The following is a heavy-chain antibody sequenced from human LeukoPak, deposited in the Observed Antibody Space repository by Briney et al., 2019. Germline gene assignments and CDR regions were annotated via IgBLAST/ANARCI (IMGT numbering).Heavy chain of an antibody. J-gene: IGHJ4*02. CDR1: GYTFTGYY. Sequence: ASVKVSCKASGYTFTGYYMHWVRQAPGQGLEWMGWINPNSGGTNYAQKFQGRVTMARDTSISTAYMELSRLRSDDTAMYYCARILTTVTTMDYWGQGTLVTVSS. CDR2: INPNSGGT. V-gene: IGHV1-2*02. CDR3: ARILTTVTTMDY. D-gene: IGHD4-17*01.